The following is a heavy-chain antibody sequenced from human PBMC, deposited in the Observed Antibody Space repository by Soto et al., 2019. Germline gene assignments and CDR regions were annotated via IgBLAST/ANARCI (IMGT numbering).Heavy chain of an antibody. CDR1: GYTFTTYG. CDR2: ISAYNGDT. J-gene: IGHJ4*02. V-gene: IGHV1-18*01. CDR3: ARDFSYDFWSVNY. D-gene: IGHD3-3*01. Sequence: GASVKVSCKASGYTFTTYGISWVRQAPGQGLEWMGWISAYNGDTKYAQKFQGRVTMTTDISTSTAYMELRSLTSDDTAVYYCARDFSYDFWSVNYWGQGTLVTVSS.